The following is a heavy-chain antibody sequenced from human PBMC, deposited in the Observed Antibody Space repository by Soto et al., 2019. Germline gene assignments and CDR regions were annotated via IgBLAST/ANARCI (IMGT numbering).Heavy chain of an antibody. D-gene: IGHD3-10*01. J-gene: IGHJ4*02. Sequence: QVQLVESGGGLVKPGGSLRLSCTASGFTFSDYYMSWIRQAPGKGLEWVSYISSSSTYTNYADSVKGRFTISRDNAKNSLYLQMNALRAEDTAVYYCAREGSGGSGGHFDYWVQGPLVTVSS. CDR3: AREGSGGSGGHFDY. CDR2: ISSSSTYT. CDR1: GFTFSDYY. V-gene: IGHV3-11*05.